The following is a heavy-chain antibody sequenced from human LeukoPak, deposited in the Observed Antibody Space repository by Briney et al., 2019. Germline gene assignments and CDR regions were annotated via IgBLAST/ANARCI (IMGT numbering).Heavy chain of an antibody. Sequence: SETLSLTCTVSGGSISSGGYYWSWIRQHPGKGLEWIGFIYYSGSTYYNPSLKSRVTISVDTSKNQFSLKLSSVTAADTAVYYCARGIHRLYSYGYISEPTNWFDPWGQGTLVTVSS. D-gene: IGHD5-18*01. V-gene: IGHV4-31*03. CDR3: ARGIHRLYSYGYISEPTNWFDP. CDR1: GGSISSGGYY. J-gene: IGHJ5*02. CDR2: IYYSGST.